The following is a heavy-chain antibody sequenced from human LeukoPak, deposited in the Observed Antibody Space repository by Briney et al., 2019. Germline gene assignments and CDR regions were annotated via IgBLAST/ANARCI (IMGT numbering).Heavy chain of an antibody. Sequence: PSETLSLTCAVYGGSFSGYYWSWIRQPPGKGLEWIGEINHSGSTNYNPSLKSRVTISVDTSKNQFSLKLSSVTAADTAVYYCARVLGAFDYWGQGTLVTVSS. V-gene: IGHV4-34*01. CDR1: GGSFSGYY. CDR3: ARVLGAFDY. D-gene: IGHD3-16*01. J-gene: IGHJ4*02. CDR2: INHSGST.